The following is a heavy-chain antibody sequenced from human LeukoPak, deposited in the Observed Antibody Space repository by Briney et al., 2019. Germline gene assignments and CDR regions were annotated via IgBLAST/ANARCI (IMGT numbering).Heavy chain of an antibody. V-gene: IGHV3-15*01. CDR2: IKRETDGGIT. Sequence: TTGGSLRLSCAGSGFIFSDAWMSWVRQAPGKGLEWVGRIKRETDGGITDYGAPVKGRFTISRDDSKKTLYLQMNNLQTEDTGVYYCTTGQGKTGDDYWGQGTLVTVSS. CDR3: TTGQGKTGDDY. J-gene: IGHJ4*02. CDR1: GFIFSDAW.